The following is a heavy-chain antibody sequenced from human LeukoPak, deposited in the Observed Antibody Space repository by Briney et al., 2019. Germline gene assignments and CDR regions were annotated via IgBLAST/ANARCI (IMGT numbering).Heavy chain of an antibody. CDR1: GFTFSSYA. Sequence: GGSLRLSCAASGFTFSSYAMGWVRQAPGKGLEWVSAISGSGGTTYYADSVKGRFTISRVNSKNTVYLQMNSLRAEDTAIYYCAKDYTSGWKDFDSWGQGALVTVSS. V-gene: IGHV3-23*01. J-gene: IGHJ4*02. CDR3: AKDYTSGWKDFDS. D-gene: IGHD6-19*01. CDR2: ISGSGGTT.